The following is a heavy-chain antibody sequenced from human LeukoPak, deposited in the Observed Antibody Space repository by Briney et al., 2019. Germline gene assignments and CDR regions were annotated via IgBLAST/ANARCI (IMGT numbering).Heavy chain of an antibody. CDR1: GFTFSSYS. CDR3: ARDSDVGGGPGGGHDSYSYYGMDV. J-gene: IGHJ6*02. CDR2: ISSSSSTI. D-gene: IGHD1-1*01. Sequence: GGSLRLSCAASGFTFSSYSMSWVRQAPGKGLEWGSYISSSSSTIYYADSVKGRFTISRDNAKNSLYLQMNSLRAEDTAVYYCARDSDVGGGPGGGHDSYSYYGMDVWGQGTTVTVSS. V-gene: IGHV3-48*01.